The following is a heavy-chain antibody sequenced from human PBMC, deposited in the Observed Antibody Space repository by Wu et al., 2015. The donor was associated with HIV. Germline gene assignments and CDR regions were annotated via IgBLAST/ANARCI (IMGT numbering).Heavy chain of an antibody. V-gene: IGHV1-69*01. CDR2: IIPIFGTA. J-gene: IGHJ4*02. Sequence: QVQLVQSGAEVKKPGSSVKVSCKASGGTFSSYAISWVRQAPGQGLEWIGGIIPIFGTANYAQKFQGRVTITTDESTSTAYMELSSLRSEDTAVYYCARHKMGSGVIAIFDYWGQGTLVTVSS. CDR3: ARHKMGSGVIAIFDY. CDR1: GGTFSSYA. D-gene: IGHD3-10*01.